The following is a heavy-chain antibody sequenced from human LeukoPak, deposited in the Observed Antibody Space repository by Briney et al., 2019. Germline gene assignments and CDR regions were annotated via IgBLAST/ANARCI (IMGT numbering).Heavy chain of an antibody. Sequence: GGSLRLSCAASGFTFSSYWMHWVRQAPGKGLVWVSRINSDGSSTSYADSVKGRFTISRDNAKNTLYLQMNSLRDEDTAVYYSARAQWLDSFDYWGQGTLVTVSS. D-gene: IGHD6-19*01. CDR3: ARAQWLDSFDY. V-gene: IGHV3-74*01. CDR1: GFTFSSYW. CDR2: INSDGSST. J-gene: IGHJ4*02.